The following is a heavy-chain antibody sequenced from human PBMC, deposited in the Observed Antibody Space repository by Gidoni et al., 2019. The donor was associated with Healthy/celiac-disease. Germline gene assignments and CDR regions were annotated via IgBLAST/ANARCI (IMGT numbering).Heavy chain of an antibody. Sequence: QVQLVESGGGLVKPGGSLRLSCAASGFTLRNYYMNWIRQAPGKGLGWVSFISSSGSTIYYADSVKGRFTISRDNAKDSLYLQMNSLRAEDTAVYYCAREGSGWYTFDPWGQGTLVTVSS. D-gene: IGHD6-19*01. J-gene: IGHJ5*02. CDR2: ISSSGSTI. CDR3: AREGSGWYTFDP. CDR1: GFTLRNYY. V-gene: IGHV3-11*01.